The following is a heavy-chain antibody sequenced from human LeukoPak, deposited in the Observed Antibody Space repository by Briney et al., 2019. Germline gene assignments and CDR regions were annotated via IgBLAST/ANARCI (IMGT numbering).Heavy chain of an antibody. CDR2: IYHTGST. Sequence: SETLSLTCTISGGSVSDYHWSWIRQSPGKGLEWIGYIYHTGSTSYSPSLKSRVTISADTSQNQFSLKLSSVTAADTAVYYCASRKLGNDYWGQGTLVTVSS. J-gene: IGHJ4*02. CDR3: ASRKLGNDY. V-gene: IGHV4-59*02. CDR1: GGSVSDYH. D-gene: IGHD7-27*01.